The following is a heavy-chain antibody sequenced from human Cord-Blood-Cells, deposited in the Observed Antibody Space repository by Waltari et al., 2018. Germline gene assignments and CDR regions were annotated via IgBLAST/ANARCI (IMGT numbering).Heavy chain of an antibody. V-gene: IGHV4-38-2*01. J-gene: IGHJ2*01. Sequence: QVQLQESGPGLVKPSETLSLTCAVSGYSISSGYYWGWIRQPPGKGLEGIGSIYHSGSTYYNPSLKSRVTISVDTSKNQFSLKLSSVTAADTAVYYCARSGDYGDYDLWGRGTLVTVSS. CDR1: GYSISSGYY. CDR2: IYHSGST. CDR3: ARSGDYGDYDL. D-gene: IGHD3-16*01.